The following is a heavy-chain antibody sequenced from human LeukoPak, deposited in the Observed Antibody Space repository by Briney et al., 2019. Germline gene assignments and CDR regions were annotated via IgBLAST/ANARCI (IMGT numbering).Heavy chain of an antibody. CDR2: IRGDNGNT. V-gene: IGHV1-18*01. CDR3: ARSVNFYGSGSYDF. D-gene: IGHD3-10*01. CDR1: GYTFTSYT. J-gene: IGHJ4*02. Sequence: ASVKVSCKTSGYTFTSYTVNWIRQAPGLGLEWMGWIRGDNGNTNYAKNFQDRVTMTTDTSTNTVYMELRSLRADDTAVYFCARSVNFYGSGSYDFWGQGTQVIVSS.